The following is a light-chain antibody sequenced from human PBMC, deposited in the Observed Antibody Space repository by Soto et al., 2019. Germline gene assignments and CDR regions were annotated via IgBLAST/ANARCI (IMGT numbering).Light chain of an antibody. CDR1: QTISTW. Sequence: DSKGTQYGTTLCDCVGGRVTITYRASQTISTWMAWYQQKPGKAPKLLVYDASTLQSGVASRFSGSGSGAEFTITIVCLQPQNPALYPCHQYSSWPTFRQGTRLEI. CDR3: HQYSSWPT. CDR2: DAS. V-gene: IGKV1-5*01. J-gene: IGKJ5*01.